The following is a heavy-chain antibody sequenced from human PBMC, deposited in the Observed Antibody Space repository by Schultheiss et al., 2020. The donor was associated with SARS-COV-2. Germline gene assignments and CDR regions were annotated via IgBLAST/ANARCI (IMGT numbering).Heavy chain of an antibody. Sequence: GGSLRLSCAASGFTVSSNYMSWVRQAPGKGLEWVSVIYSGGSTYYADSVKGRFTISRDNSKNTLYLQMNSLRAEDTAVYYCARDPDYSNFSYYYYYMDVWGKGTTVTVSS. V-gene: IGHV3-66*01. CDR2: IYSGGST. CDR1: GFTVSSNY. J-gene: IGHJ6*03. D-gene: IGHD4-11*01. CDR3: ARDPDYSNFSYYYYYMDV.